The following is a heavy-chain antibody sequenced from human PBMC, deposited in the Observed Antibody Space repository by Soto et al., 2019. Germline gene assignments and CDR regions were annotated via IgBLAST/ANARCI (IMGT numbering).Heavy chain of an antibody. CDR1: GYTVTSYG. CDR2: TNPYNGNT. V-gene: IGHV1-18*01. J-gene: IGHJ5*02. D-gene: IGHD1-26*01. CDR3: TRVPVGGNWFDP. Sequence: QVQLVQSGVEVKKPGASVKVSCKASGYTVTSYGISWVRQAPGQGLEWMGWTNPYNGNTNYAQKLQCRVTMTTDTSTSTAYMELRSLRSDDTAVYYCTRVPVGGNWFDPWGQGTLVTVSS.